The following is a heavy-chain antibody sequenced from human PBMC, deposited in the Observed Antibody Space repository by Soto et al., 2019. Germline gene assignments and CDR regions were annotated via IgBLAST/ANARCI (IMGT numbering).Heavy chain of an antibody. CDR1: GGSISSYY. CDR3: ARGAFGNLDY. CDR2: IYYSGST. J-gene: IGHJ4*02. Sequence: QVQLQESGPGLVKPSETLSLTCTVSGGSISSYYWSWIRQPPGKGLEWIGYIYYSGSTNYNPSLKSRVTISVDTSKNQFSLKLSSVTAADTAVYYGARGAFGNLDYWGQGTLVTVSS. D-gene: IGHD3-10*01. V-gene: IGHV4-59*01.